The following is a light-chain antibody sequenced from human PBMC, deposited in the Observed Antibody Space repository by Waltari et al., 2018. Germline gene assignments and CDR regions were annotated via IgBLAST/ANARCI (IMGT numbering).Light chain of an antibody. CDR1: QSISSY. Sequence: DIQMTQSPSSLSASVGDRVTITCRASQSISSYLNWYQQKPGKAPKLLIYAASSLQSGVPSRFSGSGAGTDFTLTISSQQPEDFATYDCQQSYSTPRTFGQGTKLEIK. J-gene: IGKJ2*01. V-gene: IGKV1-39*01. CDR3: QQSYSTPRT. CDR2: AAS.